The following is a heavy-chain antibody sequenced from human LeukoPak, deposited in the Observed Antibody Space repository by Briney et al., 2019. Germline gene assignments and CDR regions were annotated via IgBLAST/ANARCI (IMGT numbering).Heavy chain of an antibody. J-gene: IGHJ4*02. CDR3: AKGGWAGDYVSFDY. V-gene: IGHV3-23*01. CDR2: ISGSGGST. CDR1: GFTFSSYW. D-gene: IGHD3-10*02. Sequence: GGSLRLSCAASGFTFSSYWMSWVRQAPGKGLEWVSAISGSGGSTYYADSVKGRFTISRDNSKNTLYLQMNSLRAEDTAVYYCAKGGWAGDYVSFDYWGQGTLVTVSS.